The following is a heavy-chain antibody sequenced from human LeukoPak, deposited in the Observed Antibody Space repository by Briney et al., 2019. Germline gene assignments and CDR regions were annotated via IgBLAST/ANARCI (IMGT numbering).Heavy chain of an antibody. CDR1: VFTFSSDS. CDR3: ARSSVYYYGMDV. CDR2: ISSSSSYI. V-gene: IGHV3-21*01. J-gene: IGHJ6*02. Sequence: GSLRLSCAASVFTFSSDSMNWVRQAPGKGLEWVSSISSSSSYIYYADSVKGRFTISRDNAKNSLYLQMNSLRAEDTAVYYCARSSVYYYGMDVWGQGTTVTVSS.